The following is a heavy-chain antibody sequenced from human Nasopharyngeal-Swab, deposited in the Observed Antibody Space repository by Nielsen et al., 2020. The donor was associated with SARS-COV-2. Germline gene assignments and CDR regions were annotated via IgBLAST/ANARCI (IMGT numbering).Heavy chain of an antibody. D-gene: IGHD3-3*01. CDR3: ARMYYDFWSGYYEVYNWFDP. V-gene: IGHV4-4*02. Sequence: WIRQPPGKGLEWIGEIYHSGSTNYNPSLKSRVTISVDKSKNQFSLKLSSVTAADTAVYYCARMYYDFWSGYYEVYNWFDPWGQGTLVTVSS. J-gene: IGHJ5*02. CDR2: IYHSGST.